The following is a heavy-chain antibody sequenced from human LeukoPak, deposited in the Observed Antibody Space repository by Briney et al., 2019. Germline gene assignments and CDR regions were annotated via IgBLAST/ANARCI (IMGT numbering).Heavy chain of an antibody. J-gene: IGHJ4*02. CDR1: GFTFSSYG. CDR2: ISYDGSNK. D-gene: IGHD1-1*01. CDR3: AKVGGYGVGY. V-gene: IGHV3-30*18. Sequence: GGSLRLSCAASGFTFSSYGMHWVRQAPGKGLEWVAVISYDGSNKYYADSVKGRFTISRDNSKNTLYLQMNSLRAEDTAVYYCAKVGGYGVGYWGQGTLVTVSS.